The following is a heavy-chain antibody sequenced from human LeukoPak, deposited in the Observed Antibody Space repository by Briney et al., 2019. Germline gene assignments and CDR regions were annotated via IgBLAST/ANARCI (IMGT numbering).Heavy chain of an antibody. CDR2: IYYSGNT. CDR1: GASTNSYY. V-gene: IGHV4-59*01. D-gene: IGHD3-10*01. Sequence: SETLSLTCTVSGASTNSYYWSWIRQPPGKGLEWIAYIYYSGNTNKNSSLKSRVTISVDTSKNQFSLKLSSVTAADTAVYYCARVGSTMARDYFDYWGQGTLVSVSS. CDR3: ARVGSTMARDYFDY. J-gene: IGHJ4*02.